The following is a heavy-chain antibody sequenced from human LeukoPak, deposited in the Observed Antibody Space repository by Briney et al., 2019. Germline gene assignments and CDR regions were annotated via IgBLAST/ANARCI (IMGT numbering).Heavy chain of an antibody. CDR3: ASGGYYDSSGYYIVQFDY. CDR2: IYYSGST. J-gene: IGHJ4*02. Sequence: QTSETLSLTCTVSGGSISSYYWSWIRQPPGKGLEWIGYIYYSGSTNYNPSLKSRVTISVDTSKNQFSLELSSVTAADTAVYYCASGGYYDSSGYYIVQFDYWGQGTLVTVSS. CDR1: GGSISSYY. V-gene: IGHV4-59*01. D-gene: IGHD3-22*01.